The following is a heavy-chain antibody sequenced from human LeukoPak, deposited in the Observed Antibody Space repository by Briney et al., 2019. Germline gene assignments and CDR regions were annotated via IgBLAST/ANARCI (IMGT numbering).Heavy chain of an antibody. D-gene: IGHD3-22*01. J-gene: IGHJ4*02. Sequence: ASVKVSCKASGYTFTGYYMHWVRQAPGQGLEWMGWINPNSGGTNYAQKFKGRVTMTRDTPISTAYMELSRLRSDDTAVYYCARSYDSSGYSDYWGQGTLVTVSS. CDR2: INPNSGGT. CDR1: GYTFTGYY. V-gene: IGHV1-2*02. CDR3: ARSYDSSGYSDY.